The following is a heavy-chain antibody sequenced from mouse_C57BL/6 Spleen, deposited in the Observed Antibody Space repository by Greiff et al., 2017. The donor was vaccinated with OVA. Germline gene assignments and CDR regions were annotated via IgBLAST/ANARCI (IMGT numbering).Heavy chain of an antibody. J-gene: IGHJ2*01. CDR2: INPSSGYT. CDR1: GYTFTSYW. V-gene: IGHV1-7*01. D-gene: IGHD1-1*01. CDR3: TLRSDDFDY. Sequence: QVHVKQSGAELAKPGASVKLSCKASGYTFTSYWMHWVKQRPGQGLEWIGYINPSSGYTKYNQKFKDKATLTADKSSSTAYMQLSSLTYEDSAVYYCTLRSDDFDYWGQGTTLTVSS.